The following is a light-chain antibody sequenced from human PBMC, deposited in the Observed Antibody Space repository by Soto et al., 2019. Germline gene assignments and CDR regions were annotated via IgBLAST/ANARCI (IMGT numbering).Light chain of an antibody. J-gene: IGLJ7*01. V-gene: IGLV1-47*01. CDR3: AGWDDSLSGFAV. Sequence: QSVLTQPPSASGTPGQTVTISCSGSSSNIGSHSVDWYQQLPGTALKLLIYRDNQRPSGVPDRFSGSKSGTSASLAISGLRSEDEAYYYCAGWDDSLSGFAVFGGGTQLTVL. CDR2: RDN. CDR1: SSNIGSHS.